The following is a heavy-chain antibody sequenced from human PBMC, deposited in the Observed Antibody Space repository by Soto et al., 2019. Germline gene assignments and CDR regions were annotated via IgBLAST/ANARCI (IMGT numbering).Heavy chain of an antibody. CDR1: GGSISSGGYY. CDR3: ARDRRVVITTIDAFDI. V-gene: IGHV4-31*03. CDR2: IYYSGST. D-gene: IGHD3-22*01. Sequence: SETLSLTCTVSGGSISSGGYYWSWIRQHRGKGLEWIGYIYYSGSTYYNPSLKSRVTISVDTSKNQFSPKLSSVTAADTAVYYCARDRRVVITTIDAFDIWGQGTMVTVSS. J-gene: IGHJ3*02.